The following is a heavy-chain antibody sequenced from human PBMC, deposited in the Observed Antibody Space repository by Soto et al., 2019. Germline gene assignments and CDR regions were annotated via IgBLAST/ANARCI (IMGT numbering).Heavy chain of an antibody. Sequence: SETLSLTCTVSGGSISSYYWSWIRQPPGKGLEWIGYIYYSGSTNYNPSLKSRVTISVDTSKNQFSLKLSSVTAADTAVYYCARAARPRYYYYGMDVWGQGTTVTVSS. CDR2: IYYSGST. CDR3: ARAARPRYYYYGMDV. J-gene: IGHJ6*02. CDR1: GGSISSYY. D-gene: IGHD6-6*01. V-gene: IGHV4-59*01.